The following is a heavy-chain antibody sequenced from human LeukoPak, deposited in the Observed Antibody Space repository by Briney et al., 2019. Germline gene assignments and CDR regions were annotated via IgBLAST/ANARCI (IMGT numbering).Heavy chain of an antibody. Sequence: GASVRVSCKASGYTFTTFGITWVRQAPGEGLEWMGWISTYSGNTRYAQKFQGRVTMTTDTPVSTAYMELRSLRSDDTAVYYCARGEPIFDYWGQGTLVTVSS. CDR2: ISTYSGNT. V-gene: IGHV1-18*01. J-gene: IGHJ4*02. D-gene: IGHD1-26*01. CDR1: GYTFTTFG. CDR3: ARGEPIFDY.